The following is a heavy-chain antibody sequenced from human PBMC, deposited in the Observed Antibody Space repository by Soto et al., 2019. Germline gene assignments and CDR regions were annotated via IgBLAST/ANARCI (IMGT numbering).Heavy chain of an antibody. CDR3: ARKDKSGYFNWFDP. V-gene: IGHV5-51*01. J-gene: IGHJ5*02. Sequence: GESLKISCRTSGYKFTSSWIAWVRQMPGKGLEWMGIIFPSDSDTRYSPSFQGQVTISADRSTSTVLLRWASLKASDTAVYFCARKDKSGYFNWFDPWGQGTLVTVSS. D-gene: IGHD3-22*01. CDR2: IFPSDSDT. CDR1: GYKFTSSW.